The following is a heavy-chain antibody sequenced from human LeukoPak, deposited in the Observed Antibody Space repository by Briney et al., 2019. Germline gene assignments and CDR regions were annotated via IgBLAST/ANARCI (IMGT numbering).Heavy chain of an antibody. CDR1: GGTFSSYG. D-gene: IGHD3-22*01. Sequence: ASVKVSCKASGGTFSSYGISWVRQAPGQGLEWMGGIIPIFGTANYAQKFQGRVTITADESTSTAYMELSSPRSEDTAVYYCARDVVINYYYGMDVWGQGTTVTVSS. CDR3: ARDVVINYYYGMDV. V-gene: IGHV1-69*13. J-gene: IGHJ6*02. CDR2: IIPIFGTA.